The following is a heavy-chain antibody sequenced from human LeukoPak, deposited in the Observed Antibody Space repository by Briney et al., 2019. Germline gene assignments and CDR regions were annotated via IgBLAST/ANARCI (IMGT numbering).Heavy chain of an antibody. D-gene: IGHD6-6*01. J-gene: IGHJ4*02. CDR1: GFTFSSYA. CDR3: ARGLYSSSP. Sequence: GGSLRLSCAASGFTFSSYAMSRVRQAPGKGLEWVSAISGSGFTYYADSVKGRFTISRDNSKNTLYLQMNSLRAEDTAVYYCARGLYSSSPWGQGTLVTVSS. CDR2: ISGSGFT. V-gene: IGHV3-23*01.